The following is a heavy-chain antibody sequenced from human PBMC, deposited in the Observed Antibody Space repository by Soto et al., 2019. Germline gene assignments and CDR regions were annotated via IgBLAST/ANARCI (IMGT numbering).Heavy chain of an antibody. J-gene: IGHJ6*02. D-gene: IGHD2-15*01. CDR3: ARYLGYCSGGSCYYYYYGMDV. CDR2: INHSGST. V-gene: IGHV4-34*01. CDR1: GGSFSCYY. Sequence: PSETLSLTCAVYGGSFSCYYWSWIRQPPGKGLEWIGEINHSGSTNYNPSLKSRVTISVDTSKNQFSLKLSSVTAADTAVYYCARYLGYCSGGSCYYYYYGMDVWGQGTTVTVSS.